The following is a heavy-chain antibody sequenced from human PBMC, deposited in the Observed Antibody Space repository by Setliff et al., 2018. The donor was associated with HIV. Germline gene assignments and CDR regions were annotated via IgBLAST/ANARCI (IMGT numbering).Heavy chain of an antibody. D-gene: IGHD2-15*01. CDR2: MNPNSGNR. CDR1: GYTFTSYD. CDR3: VVPAAVGAPDAFDI. Sequence: ASVKVSCKASGYTFTSYDINWVRRDTGQGLEWMGWMNPNSGNRGYAQKFQGRVTMTRITSISTAYMELSSLRPEDTAVYYCVVPAAVGAPDAFDIWGQGTKVTVSS. J-gene: IGHJ3*02. V-gene: IGHV1-8*02.